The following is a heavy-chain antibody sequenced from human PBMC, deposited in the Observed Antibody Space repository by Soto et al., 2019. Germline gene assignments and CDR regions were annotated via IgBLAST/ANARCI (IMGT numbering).Heavy chain of an antibody. V-gene: IGHV3-48*02. CDR2: ISSSSTI. Sequence: GGSLRLSCAASGFTFSSYSMNWVRQAPGKGLEWVSYISSSSTIYYADSVKGRFTISRDNAKNSLYLQMNSLRDEDTAVYYCARDRRGKSYYYGMDVWGQGTTVTVSS. CDR3: ARDRRGKSYYYGMDV. J-gene: IGHJ6*02. D-gene: IGHD3-10*01. CDR1: GFTFSSYS.